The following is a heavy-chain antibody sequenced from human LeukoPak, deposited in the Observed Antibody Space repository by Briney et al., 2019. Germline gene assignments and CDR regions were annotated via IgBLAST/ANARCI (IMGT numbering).Heavy chain of an antibody. CDR1: GFTADVYA. V-gene: IGHV3-9*02. Sequence: GGSLRLSCRDSGFTADVYAMHWVRHLPGKGPEWLAGFSLDTASVENADSVRGRFAVSRDSATKSLYLEMNNLRPEDTGLYYCGRGITPGGLDVWGQGTAVIVSS. CDR2: FSLDTASV. CDR3: GRGITPGGLDV. D-gene: IGHD2-15*01. J-gene: IGHJ6*02.